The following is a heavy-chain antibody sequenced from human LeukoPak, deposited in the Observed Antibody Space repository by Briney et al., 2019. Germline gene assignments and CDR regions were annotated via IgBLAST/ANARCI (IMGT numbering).Heavy chain of an antibody. Sequence: ASETLSLTCGVYGGSFSGNYWSWIRQPPGKGLEWIGEINHSGSTNYNPSLKSRVTISADTSKNQFSLKLSSVTAADTAVYYCARGSGDYENYAFDIWGQGTMVTVSS. CDR3: ARGSGDYENYAFDI. CDR2: INHSGST. V-gene: IGHV4-34*01. D-gene: IGHD4-17*01. CDR1: GGSFSGNY. J-gene: IGHJ3*02.